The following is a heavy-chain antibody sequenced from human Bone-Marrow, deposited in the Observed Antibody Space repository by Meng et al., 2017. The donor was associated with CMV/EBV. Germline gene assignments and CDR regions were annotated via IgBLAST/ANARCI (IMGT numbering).Heavy chain of an antibody. D-gene: IGHD2-2*01. CDR2: IYYSGST. CDR1: GGSISSSSYY. V-gene: IGHV4-39*01. J-gene: IGHJ4*02. Sequence: SETLSLTCTVSGGSISSSSYYWGWIRQPPGKGLEWIGSIYYSGSTYYNPSLKSRVTISVDTSKNQFSLKLSSVTAADTAVYYCARHYCSSTSCDPADWGQGTLVNVAS. CDR3: ARHYCSSTSCDPAD.